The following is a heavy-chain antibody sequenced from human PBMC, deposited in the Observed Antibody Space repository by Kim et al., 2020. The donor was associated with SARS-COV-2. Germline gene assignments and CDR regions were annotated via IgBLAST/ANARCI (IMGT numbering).Heavy chain of an antibody. V-gene: IGHV3-74*01. J-gene: IGHJ6*02. CDR3: ARDRGIVATMVYYYYYYGMDV. CDR1: GFTFSSSW. Sequence: GGSLRLSCAASGFTFSSSWMHWVRQAPGKGLVWVSRINSDGSSTSYADSVKGRFTISRDNAKNTLYLQMNSLRAEDTAVYYCARDRGIVATMVYYYYYYGMDVWGQGTTVTVSS. D-gene: IGHD5-12*01. CDR2: INSDGSST.